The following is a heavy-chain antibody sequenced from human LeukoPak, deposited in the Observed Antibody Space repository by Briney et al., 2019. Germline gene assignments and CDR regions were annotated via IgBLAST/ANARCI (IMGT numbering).Heavy chain of an antibody. Sequence: ASVKVSCKASGYTFTGNYMHWVRQAPGQGLEWMGWINPNSGGTNYAQKFQGRVTMTRDTSISTAYMELSRLRSDDTAVYYCARDFDCSSTSCYKVKTYYYYYGMDVWGQGTTVTVSS. CDR2: INPNSGGT. CDR1: GYTFTGNY. V-gene: IGHV1-2*02. CDR3: ARDFDCSSTSCYKVKTYYYYYGMDV. J-gene: IGHJ6*02. D-gene: IGHD2-2*02.